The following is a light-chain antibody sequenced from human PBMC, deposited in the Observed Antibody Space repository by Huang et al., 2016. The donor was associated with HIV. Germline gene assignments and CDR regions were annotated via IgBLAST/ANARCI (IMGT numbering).Light chain of an antibody. CDR1: KDIRKY. CDR2: VAS. CDR3: QQSDSLPYT. J-gene: IGKJ2*01. Sequence: DIQMTQSPSSLSASVGDRVTITCQASKDIRKYLNWYQQKPGKAPNRLIYVASNLQTGVPSRFGGGGSGTDFTFTISSLQPEDIATYYCQQSDSLPYTFGQGTKLEIK. V-gene: IGKV1-33*01.